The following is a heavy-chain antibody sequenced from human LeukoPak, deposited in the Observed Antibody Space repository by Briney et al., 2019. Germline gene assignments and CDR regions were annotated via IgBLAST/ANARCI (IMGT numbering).Heavy chain of an antibody. J-gene: IGHJ4*02. D-gene: IGHD6-19*01. CDR1: GFTFSSYW. CDR2: IKQDGSEK. CDR3: ASLWWLAPLDY. Sequence: GGSLRLSCAASGFTFSSYWMSWVRQAPGKGLEWVANIKQDGSEKYCVDSVKGRFTISRDNAKNSLYLQMNSLRAEDTAVYYCASLWWLAPLDYWGQGTLVTVSS. V-gene: IGHV3-7*01.